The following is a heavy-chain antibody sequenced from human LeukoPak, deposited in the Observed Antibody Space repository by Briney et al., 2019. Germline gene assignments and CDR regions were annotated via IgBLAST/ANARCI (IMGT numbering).Heavy chain of an antibody. D-gene: IGHD4-17*01. CDR2: IIPIFGTA. CDR3: AGTTVTTYIGAFDI. V-gene: IGHV1-69*05. J-gene: IGHJ3*02. Sequence: SVKVSCKASGGTLSSYAISWVRQAPGQGLEWMGGIIPIFGTANYAQKFQGRVTITTDESTSTAYMELSSLRSEDTAVYYCAGTTVTTYIGAFDIWGQGTMVTVSS. CDR1: GGTLSSYA.